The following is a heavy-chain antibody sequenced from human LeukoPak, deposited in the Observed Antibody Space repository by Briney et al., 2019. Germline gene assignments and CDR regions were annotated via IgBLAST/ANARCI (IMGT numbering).Heavy chain of an antibody. CDR2: IKSKTDGGTT. V-gene: IGHV3-15*01. D-gene: IGHD6-13*01. Sequence: GGSLRLSCAASGFTFSNAWMSWVRQAPGKGLEWVGRIKSKTDGGTTDYAAPVKGRFTISRDDSKNTLYLQMNSLKTEDTAVYYCTTDGFWAAADPLVAFDIWGQGTMVTVSS. J-gene: IGHJ3*02. CDR3: TTDGFWAAADPLVAFDI. CDR1: GFTFSNAW.